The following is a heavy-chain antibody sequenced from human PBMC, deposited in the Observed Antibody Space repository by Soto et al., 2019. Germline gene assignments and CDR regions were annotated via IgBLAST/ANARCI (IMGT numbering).Heavy chain of an antibody. D-gene: IGHD2-21*02. CDR3: ARSLISWGDYYFDY. CDR1: GGSISSYY. J-gene: IGHJ4*02. V-gene: IGHV4-59*01. Sequence: SETLSLTCTVSGGSISSYYWSWIRQPPGKGLEWIGYIYYSGSTNYNPSLKSRVTISVDTSKNQFSLKLSSVTAADTAVYYCARSLISWGDYYFDYWGQGTLVTVSS. CDR2: IYYSGST.